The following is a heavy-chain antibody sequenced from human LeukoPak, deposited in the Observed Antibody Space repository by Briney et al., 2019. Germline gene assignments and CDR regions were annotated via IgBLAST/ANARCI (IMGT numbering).Heavy chain of an antibody. CDR3: ATKQWLAPPPDS. CDR1: GFTFSKYW. V-gene: IGHV3-74*01. J-gene: IGHJ4*02. Sequence: GGSPRLSCAASGFTFSKYWMLWVRQAPGKGLESVSRINTVGTVTTYADSVKGRFTVSRDNADNTMFLQMNSVRDEDTAVYYCATKQWLAPPPDSWGQGTPVTASS. CDR2: INTVGTVT. D-gene: IGHD6-19*01.